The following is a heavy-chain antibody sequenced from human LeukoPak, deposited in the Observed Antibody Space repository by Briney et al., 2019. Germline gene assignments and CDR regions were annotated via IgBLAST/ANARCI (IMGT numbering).Heavy chain of an antibody. V-gene: IGHV3-30-3*01. CDR2: ISYDGSNK. CDR3: ARDPYDYGGPLYYFDY. CDR1: GFTFSSYA. Sequence: TGRSLRLSCAASGFTFSSYAMHWVRQAPGKGLEWVAVISYDGSNKYYADSVKGRFTISRDNSKNTLYLQMNSLRAEDTAVYYCARDPYDYGGPLYYFDYWGQGTLVTVSS. J-gene: IGHJ4*02. D-gene: IGHD4-23*01.